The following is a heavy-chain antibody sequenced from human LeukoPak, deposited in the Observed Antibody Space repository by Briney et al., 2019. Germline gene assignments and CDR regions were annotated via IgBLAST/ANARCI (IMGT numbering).Heavy chain of an antibody. D-gene: IGHD3-9*01. CDR1: GFTLSSYG. CDR3: AKDLDSP. J-gene: IGHJ5*02. CDR2: ISGSGFST. Sequence: GGSLRLSCAASGFTLSSYGMNWVRQAPGKGLEWVSGISGSGFSTYYADSVKGRFTISRDNSKNTLYLQMNSLRAEDTAVYYCAKDLDSPWGQGTLVTVSS. V-gene: IGHV3-23*01.